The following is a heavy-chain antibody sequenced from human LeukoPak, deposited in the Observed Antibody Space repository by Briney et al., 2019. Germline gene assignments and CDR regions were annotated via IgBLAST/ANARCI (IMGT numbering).Heavy chain of an antibody. CDR2: ISGSSGGT. D-gene: IGHD3-3*01. V-gene: IGHV3-23*01. J-gene: IGHJ4*02. Sequence: GGSLRLSCAASGFTFSSYAMSWVRQAPGKGLEWVSAISGSSGGTYYADSVKGRFTISRDNSKNTLYLQMNSLRAEDTAVYYCAKVSQLYYDFWSGSDFDYWGQGTLVTVSS. CDR1: GFTFSSYA. CDR3: AKVSQLYYDFWSGSDFDY.